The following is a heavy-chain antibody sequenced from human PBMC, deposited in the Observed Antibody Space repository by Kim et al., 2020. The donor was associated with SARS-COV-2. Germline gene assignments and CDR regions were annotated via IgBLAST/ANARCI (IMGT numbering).Heavy chain of an antibody. CDR1: GFTFSSYG. V-gene: IGHV3-30*02. Sequence: GGSLRLSCAASGFTFSSYGIHWVRQAPGKGLAWVAYIRYDGINKYYAESVQDRFTISRDNSKNTLFLLMSSLRVDDTGVYYCAREALNESFDSWGQVIPVPVPS. CDR3: AREALNESFDS. CDR2: IRYDGINK. D-gene: IGHD1-1*01. J-gene: IGHJ4*02.